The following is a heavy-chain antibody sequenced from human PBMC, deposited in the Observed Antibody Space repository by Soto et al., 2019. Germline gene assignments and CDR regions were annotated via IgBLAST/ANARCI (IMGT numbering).Heavy chain of an antibody. Sequence: SETLFLTCSVSGGSISGHYWSWIRLPAGRRLQWVGRIYSSGTTNYNPSLKSRVRMSVDTDRNSFSLRLDSVTAADTAVYYCAGRCGEARGIDYWGQGALVTVSS. D-gene: IGHD3-10*01. V-gene: IGHV4-4*07. CDR2: IYSSGTT. CDR3: AGRCGEARGIDY. CDR1: GGSISGHY. J-gene: IGHJ4*02.